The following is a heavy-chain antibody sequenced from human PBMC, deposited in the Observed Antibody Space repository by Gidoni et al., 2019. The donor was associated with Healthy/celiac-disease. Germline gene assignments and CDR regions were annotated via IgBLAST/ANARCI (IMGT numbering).Heavy chain of an antibody. J-gene: IGHJ4*02. CDR3: ARVLRSLVVPAAHVFDY. D-gene: IGHD2-2*01. CDR1: GFTFSRYS. V-gene: IGHV3-21*01. CDR2: ISSSSSYI. Sequence: EVQLVESGGGLVKPGGSLRLSCAASGFTFSRYSMNWVRQAPGKGLEWVSSISSSSSYIYYADSVKGRFTISRDNAKNSLYLQMNSLRAEDTAVYYCARVLRSLVVPAAHVFDYWGQGTLVTVSS.